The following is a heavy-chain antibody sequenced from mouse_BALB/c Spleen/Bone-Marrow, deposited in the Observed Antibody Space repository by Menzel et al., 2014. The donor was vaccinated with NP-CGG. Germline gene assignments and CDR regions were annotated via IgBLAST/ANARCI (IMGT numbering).Heavy chain of an antibody. CDR3: ARVYYGYFFAY. V-gene: IGHV1-7*01. J-gene: IGHJ3*01. CDR2: INPSTGYT. D-gene: IGHD1-2*01. CDR1: GYTFTSYW. Sequence: QVQLQQPGAELAKPGASVKMSCKASGYTFTSYWMHWVKQRPGQGLEWIGYINPSTGYTDYNQKFKDKATLTADKYSSTAYMQLSSLTSEDSAVYYCARVYYGYFFAYWGQGTLVTVSA.